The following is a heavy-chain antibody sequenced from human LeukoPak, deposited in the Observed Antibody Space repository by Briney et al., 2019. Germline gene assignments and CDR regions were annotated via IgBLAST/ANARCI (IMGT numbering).Heavy chain of an antibody. J-gene: IGHJ5*02. CDR2: INHSGST. D-gene: IGHD3-3*01. Sequence: KASETLSLTCAVYGGSFSGYYWSWIRQPPGKGLEWIGEINHSGSTNYNPSLKSRVTISVDTSKNQFSLKLSSVTAADTAVYYCARGRGLGYDFWSGYHNWFDPWGQGTLVTVSS. CDR1: GGSFSGYY. CDR3: ARGRGLGYDFWSGYHNWFDP. V-gene: IGHV4-34*01.